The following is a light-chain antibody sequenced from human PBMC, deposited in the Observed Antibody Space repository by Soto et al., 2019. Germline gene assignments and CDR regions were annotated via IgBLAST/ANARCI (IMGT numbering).Light chain of an antibody. Sequence: EIVLTQSPATLSLSPGERATLSCRASQSVSSYLAWYQQKPGQAPRLLIYDASNRATGIPARFSGSGSGTDFTLTISSLEPEDFAVYYCHQYGSSPLTFGGGTKVYIK. CDR2: DAS. CDR3: HQYGSSPLT. J-gene: IGKJ4*01. CDR1: QSVSSY. V-gene: IGKV3-11*01.